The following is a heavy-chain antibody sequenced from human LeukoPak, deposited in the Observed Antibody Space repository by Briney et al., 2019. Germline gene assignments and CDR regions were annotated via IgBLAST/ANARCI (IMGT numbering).Heavy chain of an antibody. V-gene: IGHV1-2*02. CDR3: ARGGSSSWYRWFDP. CDR2: INPNSGGT. J-gene: IGHJ5*02. Sequence: WINPNSGGTNYAQKFQGRVTMTRDTSISTAYMELSRLRSDDTAVYYCARGGSSSWYRWFDPWGQGTLVTVSS. D-gene: IGHD6-13*01.